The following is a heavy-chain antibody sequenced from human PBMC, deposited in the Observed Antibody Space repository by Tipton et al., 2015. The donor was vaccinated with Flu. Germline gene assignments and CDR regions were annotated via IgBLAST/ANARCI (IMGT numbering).Heavy chain of an antibody. CDR1: DYYITGGFY. V-gene: IGHV4-38-2*02. CDR3: VRDGSYSSSSGAPDY. CDR2: IHHSGVT. D-gene: IGHD2-2*01. Sequence: GLVKPSETLSLTCTVSDYYITGGFYWAWIRQPPEKGLEWIASIHHSGVTYYNPSLQSRITISVDTSKNQFSLKLSSVTAADTAIYYCVRDGSYSSSSGAPDYWGQGTLVTVSS. J-gene: IGHJ4*02.